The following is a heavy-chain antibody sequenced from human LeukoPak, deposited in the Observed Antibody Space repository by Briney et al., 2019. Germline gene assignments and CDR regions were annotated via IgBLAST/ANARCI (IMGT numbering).Heavy chain of an antibody. J-gene: IGHJ3*02. V-gene: IGHV3-23*01. CDR1: GFTFSSYA. Sequence: PGGSLRLSCAASGFTFSSYAMSWVRQAPGKGLEWVSAISGSGGSTYYADSVKGRFTISRDNSKNTLYLQMNSLRAEDTAVSYCAKDPGNSRAFDICGHRRTVIVSS. CDR3: AKDPGNSRAFDI. CDR2: ISGSGGST. D-gene: IGHD4-23*01.